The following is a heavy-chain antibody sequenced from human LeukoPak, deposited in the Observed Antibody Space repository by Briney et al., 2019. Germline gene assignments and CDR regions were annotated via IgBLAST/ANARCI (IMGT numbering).Heavy chain of an antibody. Sequence: GGSLRLSCAASGFTFRTYAMSWVRQAPGKGLEWGSAISGSGGSTYYADSVKGRFTISRDNSKNTLDLQMNSLRAEDTAVYSCATINNWLRFDYWGQGAQVTASS. D-gene: IGHD1-1*01. CDR2: ISGSGGST. J-gene: IGHJ4*02. CDR3: ATINNWLRFDY. V-gene: IGHV3-23*01. CDR1: GFTFRTYA.